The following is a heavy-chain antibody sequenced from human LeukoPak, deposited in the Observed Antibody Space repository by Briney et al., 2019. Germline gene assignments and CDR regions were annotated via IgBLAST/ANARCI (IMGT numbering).Heavy chain of an antibody. Sequence: GGSLRLSCAASGFTFSSYWMSWVRQAPGKGLEWVANIKQDGSEKYYVDSVKGRFTISRDNAKNSLYLQMNSLRAEDTAVYYCARDRPRPKLEWLLVSNLQNWFDPWGQGTLVTVSS. CDR3: ARDRPRPKLEWLLVSNLQNWFDP. CDR1: GFTFSSYW. J-gene: IGHJ5*02. CDR2: IKQDGSEK. V-gene: IGHV3-7*01. D-gene: IGHD3-3*01.